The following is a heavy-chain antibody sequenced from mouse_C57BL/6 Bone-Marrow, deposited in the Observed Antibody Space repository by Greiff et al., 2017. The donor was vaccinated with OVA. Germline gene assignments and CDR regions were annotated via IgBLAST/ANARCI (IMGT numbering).Heavy chain of an antibody. CDR3: ARHPAWFAY. J-gene: IGHJ3*01. Sequence: DVHLVESGGGLVKPGGSLKLSCAASGFTFSSYTMSWVRQTPEKRLEWVATISGGGGNTYYPDSVKGRFTISRDNAKNTLYLQMSSLRSEDTALYYCARHPAWFAYWGQGTLVTVSA. CDR1: GFTFSSYT. V-gene: IGHV5-9*01. CDR2: ISGGGGNT.